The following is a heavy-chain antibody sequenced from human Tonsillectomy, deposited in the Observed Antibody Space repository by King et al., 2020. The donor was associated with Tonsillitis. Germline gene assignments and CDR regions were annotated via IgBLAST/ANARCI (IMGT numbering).Heavy chain of an antibody. Sequence: VQLVESGAEVKTPGASVKVSCKASGYTFTSYGFSWARQAPGQGLEWLGWISGHNGNTNYAQKFKGRVSLTTHTSTTTAYMERRGLRSDDTAVYYCARDGSGNNDWDGIVDYWGQGTQVTVSS. D-gene: IGHD3-3*01. CDR3: ARDGSGNNDWDGIVDY. CDR1: GYTFTSYG. J-gene: IGHJ4*02. CDR2: ISGHNGNT. V-gene: IGHV1-18*01.